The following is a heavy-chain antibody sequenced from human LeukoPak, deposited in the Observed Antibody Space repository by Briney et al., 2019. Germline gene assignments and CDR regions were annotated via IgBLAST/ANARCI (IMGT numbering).Heavy chain of an antibody. Sequence: PSETLSLTCTVSGGSISGYYWSWIRQSPGRALEWIGYIYVSGATRYNPSLESRVSISEDMSKNQFSLRLSSVTAADTAVYFCARHPPEYYDSSGFAFDLWGQGTMVTVSS. J-gene: IGHJ3*01. CDR1: GGSISGYY. CDR2: IYVSGAT. V-gene: IGHV4-59*08. D-gene: IGHD3-22*01. CDR3: ARHPPEYYDSSGFAFDL.